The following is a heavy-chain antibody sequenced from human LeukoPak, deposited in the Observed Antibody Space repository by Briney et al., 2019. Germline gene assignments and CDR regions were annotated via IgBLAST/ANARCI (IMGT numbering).Heavy chain of an antibody. CDR1: GYTFTSYG. V-gene: IGHV1-2*02. Sequence: ASVKVSCKASGYTFTSYGISWVRQAPGQGLEWMGWINPNSGGTNYAQKFQGRVTMTRDTSISTAYMELSRLRSDDTAVYYCARDLRYYDSSGYLDVAYFDYWGQGTLVTVSS. CDR2: INPNSGGT. D-gene: IGHD3-22*01. J-gene: IGHJ4*02. CDR3: ARDLRYYDSSGYLDVAYFDY.